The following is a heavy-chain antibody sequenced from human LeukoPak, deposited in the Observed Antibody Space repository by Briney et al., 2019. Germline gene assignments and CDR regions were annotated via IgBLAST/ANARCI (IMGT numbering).Heavy chain of an antibody. CDR3: ARGVYIAAAQYGY. CDR1: GGSISSYY. CDR2: IYYSGST. J-gene: IGHJ4*02. D-gene: IGHD6-13*01. V-gene: IGHV4-59*01. Sequence: SETLSLTCTVSGGSISSYYWSWIRQPPGKGLEWIGYIYYSGSTNYNPSLKGRVTISVDTSKNLFSLKLSSVTAADTAVYYCARGVYIAAAQYGYWGQGTLVTVSS.